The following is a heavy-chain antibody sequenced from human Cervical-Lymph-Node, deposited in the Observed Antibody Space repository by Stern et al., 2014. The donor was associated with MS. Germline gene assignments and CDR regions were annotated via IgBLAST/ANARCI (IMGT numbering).Heavy chain of an antibody. D-gene: IGHD3-3*01. V-gene: IGHV3-30-3*01. CDR1: GFTFSNHA. J-gene: IGHJ4*02. CDR2: ISYDGSTS. Sequence: QVQLVESGGGVVQPGGSLRLSCAASGFTFSNHAMHWVRQAPGKGLEWVAVISYDGSTSYYADSVQGRFTISRHNSKNTLYLLMNSLRTDDTAVYYCARVLQFLQWLPNALDFWGQGTPVTVSS. CDR3: ARVLQFLQWLPNALDF.